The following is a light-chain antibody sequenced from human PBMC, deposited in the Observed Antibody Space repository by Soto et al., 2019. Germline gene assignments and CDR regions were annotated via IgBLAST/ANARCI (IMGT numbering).Light chain of an antibody. CDR1: QGLVYSDGNTF. Sequence: DVVMTQSPLSLSVTLGQPASISCRSSQGLVYSDGNTFLNWFHQRPGQCPRRLIYQVSNRDSGVPDRFSGSGSGTDYTLTISRVEAEDVGIYYCVQGTHWPWTFGQGTKVEIK. V-gene: IGKV2-30*01. CDR2: QVS. CDR3: VQGTHWPWT. J-gene: IGKJ1*01.